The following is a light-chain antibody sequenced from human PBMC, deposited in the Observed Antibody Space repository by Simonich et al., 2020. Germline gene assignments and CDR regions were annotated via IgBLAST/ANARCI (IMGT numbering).Light chain of an antibody. CDR1: QSLLHSDGKTY. V-gene: IGKV2D-29*02. J-gene: IGKJ2*01. Sequence: DIVMTQTPLSLSVTPGQPASISCKSSQSLLHSDGKTYLYWYLQKPGQSPQLLLYEVSNRFSGVPDRFSGSGSGTDFTLKISRVEAEDVGVYYCMQSIQLPRTFGQGTKLEIK. CDR3: MQSIQLPRT. CDR2: EVS.